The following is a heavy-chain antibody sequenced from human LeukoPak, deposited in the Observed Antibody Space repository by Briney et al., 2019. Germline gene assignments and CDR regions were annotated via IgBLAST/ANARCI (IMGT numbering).Heavy chain of an antibody. V-gene: IGHV4-4*02. CDR1: GGSISSSNW. CDR2: IYHSGST. CDR3: ARRHSDSLTGFDF. D-gene: IGHD3-9*01. Sequence: NSSETLSLTCAVSGGSISSSNWWSWVRQPPGKGLERIGEIYHSGSTNYNPSLKSRVTISVDKSKNQFSLKLSSVTAADTAVYYCARRHSDSLTGFDFWGQGTLVTVTS. J-gene: IGHJ4*02.